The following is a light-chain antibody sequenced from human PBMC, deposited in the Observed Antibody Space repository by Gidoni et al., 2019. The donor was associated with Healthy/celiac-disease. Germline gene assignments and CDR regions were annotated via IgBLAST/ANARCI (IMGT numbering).Light chain of an antibody. V-gene: IGKV3-11*01. J-gene: IGKJ3*01. CDR3: QQRSNWPLFT. CDR1: QSVSSY. Sequence: EIVLTQSPATLSLSPGERATLSCRASQSVSSYLAWYQQKPGQAPRLLIYDASNRATGIPARFSGSVSVTDFTLTISSLEPEDFAVYYCQQRSNWPLFTFGPGTKVDIK. CDR2: DAS.